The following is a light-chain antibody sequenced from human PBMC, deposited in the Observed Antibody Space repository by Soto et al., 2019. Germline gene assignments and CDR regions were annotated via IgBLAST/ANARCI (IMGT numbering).Light chain of an antibody. CDR1: QSFSSNY. V-gene: IGKV3-20*01. CDR2: GAS. J-gene: IGKJ2*01. Sequence: EIVLTQSPGTLSLSPGERATLSCRASQSFSSNYLAWYQQKPGQAPRLLIYGASSRATGIPDRFSGSGSGTDFTLTISRLEPEDFAVYYCQQYGRTFGQGTKLEIK. CDR3: QQYGRT.